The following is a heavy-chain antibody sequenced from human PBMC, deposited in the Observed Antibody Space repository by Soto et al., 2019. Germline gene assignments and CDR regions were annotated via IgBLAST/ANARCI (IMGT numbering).Heavy chain of an antibody. D-gene: IGHD2-2*01. V-gene: IGHV1-69*13. CDR1: GGTFSSYA. Sequence: ASVKVSCKASGGTFSSYAISWVRQAPGQGLEWMGGIIPIFGTANYAQKFQGRVTITADESTSTAYMELSSLRSEDTAVYYCARDRANIVVVPAAPYYYGMDVWGQGTTVTVSS. CDR2: IIPIFGTA. J-gene: IGHJ6*02. CDR3: ARDRANIVVVPAAPYYYGMDV.